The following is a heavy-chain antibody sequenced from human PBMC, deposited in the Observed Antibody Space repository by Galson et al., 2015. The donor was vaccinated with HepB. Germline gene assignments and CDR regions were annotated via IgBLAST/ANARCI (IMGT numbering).Heavy chain of an antibody. Sequence: SGAEVKKPGESLKISCRVSGYSFSNYWIGWVRQMPGKGLEWMGIIYPDDSDTRYSPSFQGQVTFSADKSISTAYLQWSSLKASDTAIYYCARHSAFWSGYTDYWGQGTLVTVSS. CDR2: IYPDDSDT. D-gene: IGHD3-3*01. CDR3: ARHSAFWSGYTDY. CDR1: GYSFSNYW. V-gene: IGHV5-51*01. J-gene: IGHJ4*02.